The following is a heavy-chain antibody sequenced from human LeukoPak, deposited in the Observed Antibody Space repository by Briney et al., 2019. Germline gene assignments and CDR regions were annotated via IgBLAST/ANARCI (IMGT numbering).Heavy chain of an antibody. CDR2: INPSGGST. CDR1: GYTFTSYY. V-gene: IGHV1-46*01. J-gene: IGHJ1*01. CDR3: ASGAGYSSSWSTAEYFQH. D-gene: IGHD6-13*01. Sequence: GASVKVSCKASGYTFTSYYMHWVRQAPGQGLEWMGIINPSGGSTSYAQKFQGGVTMTRDTSTSTVYMELSSLRSEDTAVYYCASGAGYSSSWSTAEYFQHWGQGTLVTVSS.